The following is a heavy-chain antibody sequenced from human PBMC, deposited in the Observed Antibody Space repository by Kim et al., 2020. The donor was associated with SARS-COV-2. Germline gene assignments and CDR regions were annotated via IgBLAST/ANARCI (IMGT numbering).Heavy chain of an antibody. CDR2: INTNTGNP. Sequence: ASVKVSCKASGYTFTSYAMNWVRQAPGQGLEWMGWINTNTGNPTYAQGFTGRFVFSLDTSVSTAYLQISSLKAEDTAVYYCARAPHPSYYYDSSGHLPFGYWGQGTLVTVSS. V-gene: IGHV7-4-1*02. CDR3: ARAPHPSYYYDSSGHLPFGY. CDR1: GYTFTSYA. D-gene: IGHD3-22*01. J-gene: IGHJ4*02.